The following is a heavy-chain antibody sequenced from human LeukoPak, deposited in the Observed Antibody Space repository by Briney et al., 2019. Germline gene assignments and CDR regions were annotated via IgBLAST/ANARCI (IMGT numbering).Heavy chain of an antibody. J-gene: IGHJ5*02. CDR3: ARAAAAIRGWFDP. CDR1: GGTFSSYA. D-gene: IGHD6-13*01. V-gene: IGHV1-69*01. CDR2: IIPIFGTA. Sequence: SVKVSCKASGGTFSSYAISWVRQAPGQGLEWMGGIIPIFGTANYAQKFQGRVTITADESTSTAYMELSSLRSEDTAVYYCARAAAAIRGWFDPWGQGTLVTVSS.